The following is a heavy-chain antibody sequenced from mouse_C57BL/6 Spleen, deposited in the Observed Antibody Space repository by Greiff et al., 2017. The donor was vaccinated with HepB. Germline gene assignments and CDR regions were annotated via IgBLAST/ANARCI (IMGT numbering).Heavy chain of an antibody. D-gene: IGHD1-1*01. J-gene: IGHJ2*01. CDR1: GYTFTSYW. Sequence: VQLQQPGAELVKPGASVKLSCKASGYTFTSYWMHWVKQRPGQGLEWIGMIHPNSGSTNYNEKFKSKATLTVDKSSSKAYMQLSSLTSDDSAVYYCARDYYGSSSGFDYWGQGTTLTVSS. V-gene: IGHV1-64*01. CDR2: IHPNSGST. CDR3: ARDYYGSSSGFDY.